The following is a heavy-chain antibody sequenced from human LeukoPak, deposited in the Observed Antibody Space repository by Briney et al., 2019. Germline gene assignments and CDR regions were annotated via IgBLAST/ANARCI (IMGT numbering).Heavy chain of an antibody. J-gene: IGHJ4*02. V-gene: IGHV3-23*01. CDR1: GFSFSSYT. D-gene: IGHD1-26*01. CDR2: ISGSGGFT. Sequence: PGGSLRLSCAASGFSFSSYTMSWVRQAPGKGLEWVSAISGSGGFTYYADSVKGRFTISRDNSKNTLFLQMNSLRAEDTAVYYCAREASGNYYFDFWGQGTLVTVSS. CDR3: AREASGNYYFDF.